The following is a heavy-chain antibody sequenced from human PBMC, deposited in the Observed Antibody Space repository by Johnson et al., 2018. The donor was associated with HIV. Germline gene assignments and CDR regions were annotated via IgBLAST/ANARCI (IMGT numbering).Heavy chain of an antibody. CDR3: ASLSDDAFDF. J-gene: IGHJ3*01. CDR1: GFTFEDYA. V-gene: IGHV3-9*01. CDR2: ISWNSANI. Sequence: VESGGGLVQSGRSLRLSCVASGFTFEDYAMHWVRQAPGKGLEWVSGISWNSANIYYADSVKGRFTISRDNARNSLYLQMNSLRAEDTAVYYCASLSDDAFDFWGQGTMVIVSS.